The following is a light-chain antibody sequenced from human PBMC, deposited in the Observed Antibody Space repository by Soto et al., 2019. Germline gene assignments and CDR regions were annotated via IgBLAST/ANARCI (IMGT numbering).Light chain of an antibody. CDR2: DVN. J-gene: IGLJ1*01. V-gene: IGLV2-18*02. CDR1: SSDVGNSNG. Sequence: QSVLTQPPSVSGSPGQSVAISCTGTSSDVGNSNGVSWYHQPPGTAPKLIIYDVNNRPSGVPDRFSGSKSGNTASMTISGLQSEDEGDYYCSSYTSSSTYVFGTGTKVTVL. CDR3: SSYTSSSTYV.